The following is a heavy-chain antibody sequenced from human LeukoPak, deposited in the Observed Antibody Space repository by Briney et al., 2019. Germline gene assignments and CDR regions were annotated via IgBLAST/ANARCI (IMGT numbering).Heavy chain of an antibody. Sequence: SETLSLTCSISGVSLSRSFYYWGWIRQPPGKRLEWIGHVYYSGGTYYNPSLKSRVSMSVDTSQNQFSLALTSVTAADTAVYFCARRPNLPADDGDYWRFDVWGQGRRVTVSS. J-gene: IGHJ3*01. CDR3: ARRPNLPADDGDYWRFDV. CDR2: VYYSGGT. V-gene: IGHV4-39*01. CDR1: GVSLSRSFYY. D-gene: IGHD4-17*01.